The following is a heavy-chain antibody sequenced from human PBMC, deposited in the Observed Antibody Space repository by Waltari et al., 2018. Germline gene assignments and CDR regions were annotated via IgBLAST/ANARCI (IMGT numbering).Heavy chain of an antibody. D-gene: IGHD3-10*01. CDR1: GGTFSSYA. CDR3: ARGSDIQMNPSGAFDI. CDR2: IIPILGIA. Sequence: QVQLVQSGAEVKKPGSSVKVSCKASGGTFSSYAISWVRQAPGQGLEWMGRIIPILGIANYAQKFQGRVTITADKSTSTAYMELSSLRSEDTAVYYCARGSDIQMNPSGAFDIWGQGTMVTVSS. V-gene: IGHV1-69*09. J-gene: IGHJ3*02.